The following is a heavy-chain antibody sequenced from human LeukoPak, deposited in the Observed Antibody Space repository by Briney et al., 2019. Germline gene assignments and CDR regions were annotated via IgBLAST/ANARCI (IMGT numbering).Heavy chain of an antibody. Sequence: ASVKVSCKASGYTXTGYYMHWVRQAPGQGLEWMGWINPNSGGTNYAQKFQGRVTMTRDTSISTAYMELSRLRSDDTAVYYCARDHKVGATYLFDYWGQGTLVTVSS. J-gene: IGHJ4*02. CDR1: GYTXTGYY. CDR3: ARDHKVGATYLFDY. V-gene: IGHV1-2*02. D-gene: IGHD1-26*01. CDR2: INPNSGGT.